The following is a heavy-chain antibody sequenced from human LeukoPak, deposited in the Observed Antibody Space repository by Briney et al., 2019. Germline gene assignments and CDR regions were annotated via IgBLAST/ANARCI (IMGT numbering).Heavy chain of an antibody. CDR2: IHTSGTT. CDR1: GGSINSGSYF. J-gene: IGHJ4*02. V-gene: IGHV4-61*02. CDR3: ARGGGYDPFDY. Sequence: PSQTLSLTCSVSGGSINSGSYFWSWIRQPAGKGLEWVGRIHTSGTTNYNPSLKSRVTISIDTSKNQFSLKLSSVIAADTAVYYCARGGGYDPFDYWGQGTLVTVSS. D-gene: IGHD5-12*01.